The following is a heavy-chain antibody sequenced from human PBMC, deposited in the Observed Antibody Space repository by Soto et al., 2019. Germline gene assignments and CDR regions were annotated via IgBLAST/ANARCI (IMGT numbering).Heavy chain of an antibody. CDR3: ARGARDYIGYFDY. J-gene: IGHJ4*02. D-gene: IGHD4-4*01. V-gene: IGHV3-33*01. CDR1: GFTFSSYG. CDR2: IWYDGSNK. Sequence: VQLVESGGGVVQPGRSLRLSCAASGFTFSSYGMHWVRQAPGKGLEWVAVIWYDGSNKYYADSVKGRFTISRDNSKNTLYLQMNSLRAEDTAVYYCARGARDYIGYFDYWGQGTLVTVSS.